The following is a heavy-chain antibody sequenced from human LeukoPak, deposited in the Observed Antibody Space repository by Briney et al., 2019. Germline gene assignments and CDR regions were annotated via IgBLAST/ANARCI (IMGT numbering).Heavy chain of an antibody. Sequence: ASVKVSCKASGYTFTSYGISWVRQAPGQGLEWMGWISAYNGNTNYAQKLQGRVTMTTDTSTSTAYMELRSLRSDDTAVYYCARVLSSSWPGDYYYGMDVWGQGTTVTVSS. J-gene: IGHJ6*02. CDR2: ISAYNGNT. CDR3: ARVLSSSWPGDYYYGMDV. V-gene: IGHV1-18*01. D-gene: IGHD6-13*01. CDR1: GYTFTSYG.